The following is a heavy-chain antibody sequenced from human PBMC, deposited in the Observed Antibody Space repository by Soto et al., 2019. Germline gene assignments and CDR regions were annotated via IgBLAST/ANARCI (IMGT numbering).Heavy chain of an antibody. D-gene: IGHD3-22*01. CDR2: IWNDGSNE. CDR1: GFNFSSYG. V-gene: IGHV3-33*01. Sequence: PGGSMRLSSEASGFNFSSYGIHWVRQAPGKGMEWVAIIWNDGSNEYYADSVKGRFTISRDNSKNTVYLQVSKLRAEDTAVYFCARDQTDSGGYSDSWGQGTLVTVSS. J-gene: IGHJ4*02. CDR3: ARDQTDSGGYSDS.